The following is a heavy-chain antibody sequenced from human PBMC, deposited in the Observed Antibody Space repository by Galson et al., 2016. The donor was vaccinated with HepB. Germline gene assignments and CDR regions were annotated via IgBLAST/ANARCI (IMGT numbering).Heavy chain of an antibody. CDR3: ARLDDYTSSYDQ. V-gene: IGHV3-21*01. CDR1: GFTLSGYS. D-gene: IGHD5-24*01. Sequence: SLRLSCAASGFTLSGYSMNWVRQAPGKGLEWVSSISSSSNYKYQADSLKGRFTISRDNAKNSLYLQMNSLRAEDTAVYYCARLDDYTSSYDQWGRGTLVTLSS. J-gene: IGHJ4*02. CDR2: ISSSSNYK.